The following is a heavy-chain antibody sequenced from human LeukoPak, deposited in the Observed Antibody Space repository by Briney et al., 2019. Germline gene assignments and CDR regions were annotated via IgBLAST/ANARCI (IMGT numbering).Heavy chain of an antibody. J-gene: IGHJ4*02. D-gene: IGHD1-1*01. V-gene: IGHV3-49*03. CDR1: GFTFGDYA. CDR2: IRSKAYGETA. Sequence: PGGSLRLSCTASGFTFGDYAMSWLRQAPGKGLEWVGFIRSKAYGETADYAASVKGRFTISRDDSKANAYLQMNSLKTEDTAVYHCTRDRGAYNLYDYWGQGTLVTVSS. CDR3: TRDRGAYNLYDY.